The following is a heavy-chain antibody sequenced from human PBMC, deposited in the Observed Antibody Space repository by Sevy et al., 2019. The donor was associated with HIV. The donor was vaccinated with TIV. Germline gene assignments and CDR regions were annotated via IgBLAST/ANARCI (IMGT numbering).Heavy chain of an antibody. CDR3: VKDLLSGGDWEAFDI. CDR2: LNNNAGNT. D-gene: IGHD2-21*02. V-gene: IGHV3-64D*06. J-gene: IGHJ3*02. CDR1: AFTFSNYA. Sequence: GGSLRLSCSASAFTFSNYAMHWVRQSPGKGLEYVPTLNNNAGNTYYADSVKGRFTVSRDNSKNTLYLQMSSLRAEDTAVYYCVKDLLSGGDWEAFDIWGQGTMVTVSS.